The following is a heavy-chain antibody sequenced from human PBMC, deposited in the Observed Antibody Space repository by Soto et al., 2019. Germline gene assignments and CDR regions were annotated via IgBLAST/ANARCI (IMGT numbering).Heavy chain of an antibody. V-gene: IGHV1-69*01. J-gene: IGHJ4*02. Sequence: QVQLVQSGAEVKKPGSSMRVSCKASGDTFSRYTVNWVRQAPRQGLEWMGGIIPRFRTTNYAPTLQGRVTITADESTNTVYMELSSLRSEDTALYYCARGRGFYNSGRSQLDYWGQGTLVTVSS. D-gene: IGHD1-1*01. CDR1: GDTFSRYT. CDR3: ARGRGFYNSGRSQLDY. CDR2: IIPRFRTT.